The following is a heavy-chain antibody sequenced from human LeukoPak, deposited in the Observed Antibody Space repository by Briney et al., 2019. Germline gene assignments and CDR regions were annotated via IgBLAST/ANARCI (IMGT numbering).Heavy chain of an antibody. V-gene: IGHV4-38-2*02. CDR3: AGFTFFRGVITFDY. J-gene: IGHJ4*02. CDR1: GYSLSSGYY. CDR2: VDHSGGT. D-gene: IGHD3-10*01. Sequence: NPSETLSLTCTVSGYSLSSGYYWGWIRQPPGKGLEWIGSVDHSGGTYYNPSLRSRVSISVDTSKNQFSLKLSSVTAADTAVYSCAGFTFFRGVITFDYWGQGTLVTVSS.